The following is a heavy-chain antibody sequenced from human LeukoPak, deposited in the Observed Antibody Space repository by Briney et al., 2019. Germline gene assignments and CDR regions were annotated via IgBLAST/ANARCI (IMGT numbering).Heavy chain of an antibody. D-gene: IGHD3-10*01. CDR3: AREGYFGSGIDYYYGMDV. Sequence: GASVKVSCKASGFTFTIYGITWVRQAPGQGLELMGWISAHNGDTKYAQKLQGRVTVTTDTSTSTAYMELRSLRSDDTAVYYCAREGYFGSGIDYYYGMDVWGQGTKVTVSS. CDR1: GFTFTIYG. J-gene: IGHJ6*02. CDR2: ISAHNGDT. V-gene: IGHV1-18*01.